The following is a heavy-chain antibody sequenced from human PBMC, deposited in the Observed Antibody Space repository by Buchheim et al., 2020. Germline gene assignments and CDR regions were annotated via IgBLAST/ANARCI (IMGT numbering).Heavy chain of an antibody. J-gene: IGHJ6*02. Sequence: EVQLVESGGDLVQPGGSLRLSCGASGFTFSRYWMSWVRQAPGRGLEWVANIHQDGGEKYYVDSLKGRFTISRDTAKSSLFLQMNSVRVEDTAVYYCVRESQVVAPGSGRLTYYGMDVWGQGTT. V-gene: IGHV3-7*01. CDR3: VRESQVVAPGSGRLTYYGMDV. CDR1: GFTFSRYW. D-gene: IGHD2-15*01. CDR2: IHQDGGEK.